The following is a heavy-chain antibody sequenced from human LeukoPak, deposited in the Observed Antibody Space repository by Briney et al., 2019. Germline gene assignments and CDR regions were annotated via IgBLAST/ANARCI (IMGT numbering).Heavy chain of an antibody. CDR1: GGSISSYY. J-gene: IGHJ6*03. V-gene: IGHV4-4*09. Sequence: SETLSLTCTVSGGSISSYYWSWIWQPPGKGLEWIGYIYTSGSTNYNPSLKSRVTISVDTSKNQFSLKLSSVTAADTAVYYCARHPADYYYYMDVWGKGTTVIVSS. CDR3: ARHPADYYYYMDV. CDR2: IYTSGST.